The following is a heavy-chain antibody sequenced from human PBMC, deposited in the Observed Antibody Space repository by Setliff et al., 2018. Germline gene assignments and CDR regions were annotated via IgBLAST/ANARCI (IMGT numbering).Heavy chain of an antibody. CDR1: GYTFNNYD. J-gene: IGHJ2*01. CDR2: INPSSGKT. V-gene: IGHV1-8*02. Sequence: ASVKVSCKASGYTFNNYDINWVRQAPGQGLEWMGWINPSSGKTGYALSFQGRVTMTKNTSIATAYMDLSGLMSEDTAVYYCATGPINNDVWGRGTLVTAPQ. CDR3: ATGPINNDV.